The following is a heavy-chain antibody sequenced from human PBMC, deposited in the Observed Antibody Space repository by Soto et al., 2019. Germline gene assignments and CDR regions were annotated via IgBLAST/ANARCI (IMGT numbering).Heavy chain of an antibody. Sequence: SETRSLTCAVCGGSISSGGYSWSWIRQPPGKGLEWIGYIYHSGSTYYNPSLKSRVTISVDRSKNQFSLKLSSVTAADTAVYYCARSQTTVTSYDSWGQGTLVTVSS. V-gene: IGHV4-30-2*01. J-gene: IGHJ4*02. D-gene: IGHD4-17*01. CDR1: GGSISSGGYS. CDR3: ARSQTTVTSYDS. CDR2: IYHSGST.